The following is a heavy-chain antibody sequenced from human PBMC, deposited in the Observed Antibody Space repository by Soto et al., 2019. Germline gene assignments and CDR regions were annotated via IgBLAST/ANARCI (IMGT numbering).Heavy chain of an antibody. CDR3: ARDGGGSILTGSNWFDT. CDR1: GGSVSNKTYY. Sequence: PSETLSLTCSVSGGSVSNKTYYWSWIRQPPGKRLEWIGYVYYSGTTNYNPSLKSRVTISVDLSKNPFALRLSSVTTADTALYYCARDGGGSILTGSNWFDTWGQGTLVTVSS. J-gene: IGHJ5*02. CDR2: VYYSGTT. D-gene: IGHD3-9*01. V-gene: IGHV4-61*01.